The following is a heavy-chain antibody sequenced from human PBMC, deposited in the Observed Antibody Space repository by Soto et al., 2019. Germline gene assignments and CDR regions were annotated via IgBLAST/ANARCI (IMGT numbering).Heavy chain of an antibody. CDR1: GGSISSGGYY. D-gene: IGHD4-17*01. V-gene: IGHV4-31*03. CDR3: AIKATVTTCFDY. Sequence: QVQLQESGPGLVNPSQTLSLTCTVSGGSISSGGYYWSWIRQHPGKGLEWIGYIYYSGSTYYNPSLKSRFTISVDTSKTQFSLKLSSVTAADTAVYYCAIKATVTTCFDYWGQGTLVTVSS. J-gene: IGHJ4*02. CDR2: IYYSGST.